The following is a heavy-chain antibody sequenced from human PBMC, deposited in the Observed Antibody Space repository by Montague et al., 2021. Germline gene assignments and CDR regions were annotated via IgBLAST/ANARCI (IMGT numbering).Heavy chain of an antibody. J-gene: IGHJ4*02. CDR1: GGSFGDFS. CDR3: ARRLGIRAPFDY. V-gene: IGHV4-59*12. D-gene: IGHD7-27*01. CDR2: IHDSGST. Sequence: SETLSLTCTVTGGSFGDFSWSWIRQSPEKGLEWIGYIHDSGSTNYNPSLKSRVTISADTSMNQFSLNLRSVTAADTAVYFCARRLGIRAPFDYWGQGTLVTVSS.